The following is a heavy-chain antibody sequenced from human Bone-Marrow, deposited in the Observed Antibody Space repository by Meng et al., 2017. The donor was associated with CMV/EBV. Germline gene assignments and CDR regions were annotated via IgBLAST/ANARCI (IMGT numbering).Heavy chain of an antibody. CDR3: AREGGPIAAAGTVHY. J-gene: IGHJ4*02. CDR1: GFTFSSYA. Sequence: GGSLRLSCAASGFTFSSYAMHWVRQAPGKGLEWVAVISYDGSNKYYADSVKGRFTISRDNSKNTLYLQMNSLRAEDTAVYYCAREGGPIAAAGTVHYCGQGTLFTVSS. D-gene: IGHD6-13*01. V-gene: IGHV3-30-3*01. CDR2: ISYDGSNK.